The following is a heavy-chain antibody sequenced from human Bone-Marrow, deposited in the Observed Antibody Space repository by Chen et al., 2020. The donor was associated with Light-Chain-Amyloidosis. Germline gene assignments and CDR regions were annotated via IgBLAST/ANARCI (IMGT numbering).Heavy chain of an antibody. V-gene: IGHV4-39*01. CDR3: ASTLPLLRYFDWLSYYFDY. CDR2: IYYSGST. Sequence: QLQLQESGPGLVTPSETLSPTCTVSGGSFSSSSYYWGWIRQPPGTGLEWIGSIYYSGSTYYNPSLKSRVTISVDTSKNQFSLKLSSVTAADTAVYYCASTLPLLRYFDWLSYYFDYWGQGTLVTVSS. D-gene: IGHD3-9*01. J-gene: IGHJ4*02. CDR1: GGSFSSSSYY.